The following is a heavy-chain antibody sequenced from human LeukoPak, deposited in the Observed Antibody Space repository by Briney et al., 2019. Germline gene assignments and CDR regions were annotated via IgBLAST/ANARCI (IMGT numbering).Heavy chain of an antibody. D-gene: IGHD4-11*01. V-gene: IGHV3-73*01. CDR2: IRSKANSYAT. Sequence: GGSLKLSCAASGFTFSGSAMHWVRQASGKGLEWVGRIRSKANSYATAYAASVKGRFTISRDDSKNTAYLQMNSLKTEYTAVYYCTIGAVTTDYWGQGTLVTVSS. CDR3: TIGAVTTDY. J-gene: IGHJ4*02. CDR1: GFTFSGSA.